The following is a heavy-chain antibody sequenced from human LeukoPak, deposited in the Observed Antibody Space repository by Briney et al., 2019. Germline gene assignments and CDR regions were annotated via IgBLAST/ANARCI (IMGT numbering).Heavy chain of an antibody. CDR1: GFIFSNYW. D-gene: IGHD3-3*01. Sequence: GGSLRLSCEGSGFIFSNYWMSWVRQAPGKGLEWVSSISSTSSFIYYADSMKGRFTISRDNAKNSLYLQMNSLRAEDTAVYYCARGGDFGVVTDYWGQGTLVTVSS. J-gene: IGHJ4*02. CDR3: ARGGDFGVVTDY. V-gene: IGHV3-21*01. CDR2: ISSTSSFI.